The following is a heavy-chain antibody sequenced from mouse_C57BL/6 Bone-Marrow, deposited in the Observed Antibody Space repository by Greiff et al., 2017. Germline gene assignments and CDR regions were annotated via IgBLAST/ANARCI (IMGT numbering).Heavy chain of an antibody. V-gene: IGHV1-82*01. J-gene: IGHJ3*01. CDR3: ASGGYDAWFAY. CDR2: IYPGDGDT. Sequence: VQLQQSGPELVKPGASVKISCKASGYAFSSSWMNWVKQRPGKGLEWIGRIYPGDGDTSYNRKFKGKATVTADKSSSTAYMQLSSLTSEDSAVYVCASGGYDAWFAYWGQGTLVTVSA. CDR1: GYAFSSSW. D-gene: IGHD2-2*01.